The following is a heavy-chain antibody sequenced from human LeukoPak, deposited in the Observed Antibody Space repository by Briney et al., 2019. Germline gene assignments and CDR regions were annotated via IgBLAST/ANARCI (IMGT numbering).Heavy chain of an antibody. J-gene: IGHJ6*04. D-gene: IGHD3-10*02. Sequence: GGSLRLSCAASGFTFSSYWMSWVRQAPGKGLEWVANIKKDGSEKYYVDAVKGRFTISRDNAKTSLYLQMNSLRAEDTAVYYCAELGITMIGGVWGKGTTVTISS. CDR1: GFTFSSYW. CDR2: IKKDGSEK. V-gene: IGHV3-7*01. CDR3: AELGITMIGGV.